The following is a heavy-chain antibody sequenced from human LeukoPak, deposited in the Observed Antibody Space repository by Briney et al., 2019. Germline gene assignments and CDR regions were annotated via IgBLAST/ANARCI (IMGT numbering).Heavy chain of an antibody. CDR2: ISGSGGST. V-gene: IGHV3-23*01. D-gene: IGHD3-16*02. Sequence: PGGSLRLSSAASGFTFSSYAMSWVRPAPGKGLEWVSAISGSGGSTYYADSVKGRLTISRDNSKNTLYLQMNSLRSEDTAVYYCAKVISLVSGDAFDIWGQGTMVTVSS. J-gene: IGHJ3*02. CDR3: AKVISLVSGDAFDI. CDR1: GFTFSSYA.